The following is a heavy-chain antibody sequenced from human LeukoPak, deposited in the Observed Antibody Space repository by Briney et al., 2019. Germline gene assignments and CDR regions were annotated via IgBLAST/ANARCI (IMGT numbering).Heavy chain of an antibody. J-gene: IGHJ3*02. D-gene: IGHD2-15*01. Sequence: SETLSLTCTVSGASIRSGDYYWSWIHQPPGKGLEWIGYIYDSGSTYYNPSLKSRITISVDTSENRFSLKLSSVTATDTAVYYCARGCSGGNCYGAFDIWGQGTMVTVSS. CDR3: ARGCSGGNCYGAFDI. CDR2: IYDSGST. CDR1: GASIRSGDYY. V-gene: IGHV4-30-4*01.